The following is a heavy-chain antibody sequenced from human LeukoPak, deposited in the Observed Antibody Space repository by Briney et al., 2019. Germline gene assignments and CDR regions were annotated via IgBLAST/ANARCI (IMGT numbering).Heavy chain of an antibody. Sequence: GGSLRLSCAASGFTFSSYSMNWVRQAPGKGLEWVSSISSSSSYIYYADSVKGRFTISRDNVKNSLYLQMNSLRAEDTAVYYCAGVSSGSGYYYPDYWGQGTLVTVSS. V-gene: IGHV3-21*01. CDR1: GFTFSSYS. D-gene: IGHD3-22*01. J-gene: IGHJ4*02. CDR2: ISSSSSYI. CDR3: AGVSSGSGYYYPDY.